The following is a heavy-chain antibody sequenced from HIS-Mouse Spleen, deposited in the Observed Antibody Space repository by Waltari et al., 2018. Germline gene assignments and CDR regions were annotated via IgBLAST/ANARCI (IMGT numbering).Heavy chain of an antibody. V-gene: IGHV4-39*07. CDR3: AREIPYSSSWYDWYFDL. CDR2: IYSSGRT. J-gene: IGHJ2*01. Sequence: QLQLQESGPGLVKPSETLSLTCTVSGGSISSSSYYWGWIRQPPAKGLGWIGSIYSSGRTYYNPALKSRVTISVDTSKNQFSLKLSSVTAADTAVYYCAREIPYSSSWYDWYFDLWGRGTLVTVSS. CDR1: GGSISSSSYY. D-gene: IGHD6-13*01.